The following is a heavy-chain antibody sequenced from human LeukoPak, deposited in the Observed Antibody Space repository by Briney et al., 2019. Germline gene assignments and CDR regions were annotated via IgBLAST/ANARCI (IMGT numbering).Heavy chain of an antibody. CDR3: ARDRGDSGSYLVYFDY. Sequence: PGGSLRLSCAASGFTFSSYEMNWVRQAPGKGLEWVSYISSSGSTIYYADSVKGRFTISRDNAKNSLYMQMNSLRAEDTAVYYCARDRGDSGSYLVYFDYWGQGTLVTVSS. CDR1: GFTFSSYE. V-gene: IGHV3-48*03. D-gene: IGHD1-26*01. CDR2: ISSSGSTI. J-gene: IGHJ4*02.